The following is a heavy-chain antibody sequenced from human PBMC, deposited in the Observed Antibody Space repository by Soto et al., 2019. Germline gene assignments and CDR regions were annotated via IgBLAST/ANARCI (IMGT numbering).Heavy chain of an antibody. CDR3: WGSSSWYIDWFDP. Sequence: GESLKISCAASGFTFSNAWMSWVRQAPGKGLEWVGRIKSKTEGGTTDYAAPVKGRFTISRDDSKNTLYLQMNSLKTEDTAVYYCWGSSSWYIDWFDPWGQGTLVTVSS. J-gene: IGHJ5*02. V-gene: IGHV3-15*01. D-gene: IGHD6-13*01. CDR2: IKSKTEGGTT. CDR1: GFTFSNAW.